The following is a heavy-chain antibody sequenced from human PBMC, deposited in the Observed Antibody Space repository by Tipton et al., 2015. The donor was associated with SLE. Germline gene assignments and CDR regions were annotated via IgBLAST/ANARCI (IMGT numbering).Heavy chain of an antibody. Sequence: TLSLTCTVSGGSISSGSYYWSWIRQPAGKGLEWIGYIYYSGSTYYNPSLKSRVTISVDTSKNQFSLKLSSVTAADTAVYYCARGDIVATINRDWGQGTLVTVSS. CDR2: IYYSGST. V-gene: IGHV4-31*03. CDR3: ARGDIVATINRD. D-gene: IGHD5-12*01. CDR1: GGSISSGSYY. J-gene: IGHJ4*02.